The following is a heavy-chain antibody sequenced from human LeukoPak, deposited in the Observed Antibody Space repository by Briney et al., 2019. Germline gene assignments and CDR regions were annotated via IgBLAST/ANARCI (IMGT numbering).Heavy chain of an antibody. CDR2: VYYSGST. J-gene: IGHJ3*02. V-gene: IGHV4-59*01. Sequence: SETLSLTCTVSGGSISIYYWSWIRQPPGKGLEWIGYVYYSGSTNYNPSLKSRVTISADTSKNQFSLKLSSVTAADTAVYYCARGLHSRSSGRRFDVFEIWGQGTMVTVSS. D-gene: IGHD6-6*01. CDR1: GGSISIYY. CDR3: ARGLHSRSSGRRFDVFEI.